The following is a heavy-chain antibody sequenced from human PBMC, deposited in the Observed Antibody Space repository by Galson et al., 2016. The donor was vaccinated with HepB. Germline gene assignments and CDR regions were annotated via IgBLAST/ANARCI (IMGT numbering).Heavy chain of an antibody. Sequence: CAISGDSVSNKSAAWIWVRQSPSRGLEWLGRTYYRSKWYHDYAVSVKSRISINPDTSKNQFYLKLTSVTAADTAVYYCARDRGIAAVGDDPFEIWGQGTMVTVSS. CDR1: GDSVSNKSAA. J-gene: IGHJ3*02. CDR3: ARDRGIAAVGDDPFEI. CDR2: TYYRSKWYH. V-gene: IGHV6-1*01. D-gene: IGHD6-13*01.